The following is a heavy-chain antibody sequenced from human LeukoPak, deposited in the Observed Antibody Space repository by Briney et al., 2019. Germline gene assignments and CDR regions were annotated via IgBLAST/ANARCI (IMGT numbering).Heavy chain of an antibody. V-gene: IGHV1-2*02. CDR1: GYTFTGYD. D-gene: IGHD4-17*01. CDR3: ARVDTTTVTTYGAFDI. J-gene: IGHJ3*02. CDR2: INPNSGGT. Sequence: GASVKVSCKASGYTFTGYDMHWVRQAPGQGLEWMGWINPNSGGTNYAQQCQGRVTMTRDTPISTAYMELSRLRSDDTAMYYCARVDTTTVTTYGAFDIWGQGTMVTVSS.